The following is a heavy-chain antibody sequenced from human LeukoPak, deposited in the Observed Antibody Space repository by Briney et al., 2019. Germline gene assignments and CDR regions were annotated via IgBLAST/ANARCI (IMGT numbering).Heavy chain of an antibody. CDR3: ARDHGSIQLWGT. J-gene: IGHJ4*02. D-gene: IGHD5-18*01. V-gene: IGHV1-2*02. CDR2: INPKSGGT. CDR1: GYTFTSYY. Sequence: ASVKVSCKASGYTFTSYYMHWVRQAPGQGLEWMGWINPKSGGTNYAQKFQGRVTMTRDTSISTAYMELSRLTSDDTAVYYCARDHGSIQLWGTWGQGTLVTVSP.